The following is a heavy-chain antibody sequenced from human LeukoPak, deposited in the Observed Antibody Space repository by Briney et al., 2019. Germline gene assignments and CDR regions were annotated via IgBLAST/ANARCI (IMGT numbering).Heavy chain of an antibody. CDR3: ARPQDMMRTGLDY. D-gene: IGHD3/OR15-3a*01. V-gene: IGHV1-69*04. CDR2: IIPILGIA. J-gene: IGHJ4*02. Sequence: ASVKVSCKASGGTFSSYAISWVRQAPGQGLEWMGRIIPILGIANYAQKFQGRVTITRDTSASTAYMELSSLRSEDTAVYYCARPQDMMRTGLDYWGQGTLVTVSS. CDR1: GGTFSSYA.